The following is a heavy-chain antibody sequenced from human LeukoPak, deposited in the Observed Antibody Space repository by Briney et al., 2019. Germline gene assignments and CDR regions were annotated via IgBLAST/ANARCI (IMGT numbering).Heavy chain of an antibody. Sequence: SETLSLTCTVSGGSISSGDYYWSWIRQPPGKGLEWIGYIYYSGSTYYTPSLKSRVTISLDTSKDQFSLRLSSVTAADTAVYYCARAIASSGSRLFDYWGQGTLVTVSS. V-gene: IGHV4-30-4*01. CDR3: ARAIASSGSRLFDY. J-gene: IGHJ4*02. CDR1: GGSISSGDYY. D-gene: IGHD3-10*01. CDR2: IYYSGST.